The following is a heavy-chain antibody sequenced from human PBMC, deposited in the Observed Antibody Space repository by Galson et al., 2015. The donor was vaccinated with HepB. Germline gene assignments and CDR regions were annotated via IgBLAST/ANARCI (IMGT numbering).Heavy chain of an antibody. CDR1: GFTFSSYS. J-gene: IGHJ4*02. Sequence: SLRLSCAASGFTFSSYSMNWVRQAPGKGLEWVSYISSSSSTVYYADSVKGRFTISRDNAKNSLYLQMNSLRAEDTAVYYCARATQPNHMVGGVLDYWGQGTLVTVSS. D-gene: IGHD3-10*01. CDR3: ARATQPNHMVGGVLDY. V-gene: IGHV3-48*04. CDR2: ISSSSSTV.